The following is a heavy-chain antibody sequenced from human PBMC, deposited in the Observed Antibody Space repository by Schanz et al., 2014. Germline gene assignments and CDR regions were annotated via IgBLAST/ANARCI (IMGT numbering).Heavy chain of an antibody. Sequence: VQLVESGGGLVQPGGSLIISCSASGFTFSDYALHWVRQAPGKGLEYVSAITSDGGGTYYADSVKGRFIISRDNAKNSLYLQMNSLRDEDTAVYFCARSRGLYDTSGYEPYDYWGQGTLATVSS. CDR1: GFTFSDYA. D-gene: IGHD3-22*01. J-gene: IGHJ4*02. CDR3: ARSRGLYDTSGYEPYDY. V-gene: IGHV3-64*04. CDR2: ITSDGGGT.